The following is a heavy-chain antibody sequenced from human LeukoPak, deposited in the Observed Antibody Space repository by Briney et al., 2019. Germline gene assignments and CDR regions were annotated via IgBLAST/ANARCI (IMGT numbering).Heavy chain of an antibody. CDR3: AKAILGDQRYYYYMDV. CDR1: GFTFTIYA. D-gene: IGHD2-2*01. CDR2: ISGSGGST. Sequence: PGGSLRLSCAASGFTFTIYAMAWVRQAPGKGLEWVSSISGSGGSTYYADSVKGRFTISRDNSKNTLFLQMNSLRAEDTAVYYCAKAILGDQRYYYYMDVWGKGTTVTVSS. V-gene: IGHV3-23*01. J-gene: IGHJ6*03.